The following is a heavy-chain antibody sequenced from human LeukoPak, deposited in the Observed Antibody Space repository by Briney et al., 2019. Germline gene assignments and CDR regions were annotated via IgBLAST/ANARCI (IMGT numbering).Heavy chain of an antibody. D-gene: IGHD1-26*01. Sequence: PGGPLNIPCKGPGYRFTSYWIGWVRQTPGKGLGWMGIIYPVESDTTYSPSFPGQVTISADKSTSTAYPQWSSLKASDTAMYYCARAGGGATTPFDYWGQGTLVTVSS. CDR3: ARAGGGATTPFDY. V-gene: IGHV5-51*01. J-gene: IGHJ4*02. CDR2: IYPVESDT. CDR1: GYRFTSYW.